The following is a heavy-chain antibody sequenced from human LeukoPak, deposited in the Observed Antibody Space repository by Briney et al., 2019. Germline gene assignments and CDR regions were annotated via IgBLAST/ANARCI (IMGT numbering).Heavy chain of an antibody. Sequence: GGSLRLSCAASGFTFSSYWMGWVRQAPGKGLEWVANIKQDGSEKYYVDSVKGRFTISRDNAKNSLYLQMDSLRADDMALYYCARARIAVATTNKYYFDYWGQGTLVTVSS. CDR2: IKQDGSEK. CDR1: GFTFSSYW. CDR3: ARARIAVATTNKYYFDY. J-gene: IGHJ4*02. V-gene: IGHV3-7*03. D-gene: IGHD5-12*01.